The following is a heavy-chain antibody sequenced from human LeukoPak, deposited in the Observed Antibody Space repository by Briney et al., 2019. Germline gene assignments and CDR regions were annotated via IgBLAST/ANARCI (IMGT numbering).Heavy chain of an antibody. J-gene: IGHJ4*02. D-gene: IGHD2-15*01. CDR1: GYTFTGYY. CDR3: ARDRTRRYCSGGSCPGAYYFDY. Sequence: ASVKVSCKASGYTFTGYYMHWVRQAPGQGLEWMGIINPSGGSTSYAQKFQGRVTMTRDMSTSTVYMELSSLRSEDTAVYCCARDRTRRYCSGGSCPGAYYFDYWGQGTLVTVSS. V-gene: IGHV1-46*01. CDR2: INPSGGST.